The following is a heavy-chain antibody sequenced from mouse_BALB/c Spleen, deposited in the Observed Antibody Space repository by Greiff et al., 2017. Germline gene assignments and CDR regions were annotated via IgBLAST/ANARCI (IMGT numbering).Heavy chain of an antibody. CDR1: GYSITSGYY. V-gene: IGHV3-6*02. CDR2: ISYDGSN. J-gene: IGHJ1*01. CDR3: ARGFDYYGSSYGYFDV. D-gene: IGHD1-1*01. Sequence: EVKLQESGPGLVKPSQSLSLTCSVTGYSITSGYYWNWIRQFPGNKLEWMGYISYDGSNNYNPSLKNRISITRDTSKNQFFLKLNSVTTEDTATYYCARGFDYYGSSYGYFDVWGAGTTVTVSS.